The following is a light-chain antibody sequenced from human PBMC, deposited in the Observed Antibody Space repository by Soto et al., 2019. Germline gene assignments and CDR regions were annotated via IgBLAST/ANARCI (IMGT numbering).Light chain of an antibody. CDR1: SSDVGRYNL. V-gene: IGLV2-23*01. Sequence: QSALTQPASVSGSPGQSITISCTGTSSDVGRYNLVSWYQHHPGKAPKLMIYEGSKRPSGVSNRFSGSKSGNTASLAISGLQAEDEADYYCCSYAGSSTSWVFGGGTKLTVL. CDR2: EGS. CDR3: CSYAGSSTSWV. J-gene: IGLJ3*02.